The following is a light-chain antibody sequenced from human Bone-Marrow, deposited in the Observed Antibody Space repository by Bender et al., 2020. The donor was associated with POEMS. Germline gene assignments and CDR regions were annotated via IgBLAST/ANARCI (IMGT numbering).Light chain of an antibody. CDR2: SNN. Sequence: QSMLTQPPSASGTPGQRVTISCSGSNSNIGSNSVSWYQQLPETAPKSLIYSNNLRPSGVPDRFSGSKSGNTASLTIYGLQAEDEADYYCCSYAGSSTWVFGGGTKLTVL. CDR3: CSYAGSSTWV. J-gene: IGLJ3*02. CDR1: NSNIGSNS. V-gene: IGLV1-44*01.